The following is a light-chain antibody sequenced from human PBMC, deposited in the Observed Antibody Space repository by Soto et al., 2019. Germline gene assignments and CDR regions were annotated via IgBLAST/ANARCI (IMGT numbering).Light chain of an antibody. CDR1: QSVGSF. Sequence: EIVLTQSPATLSLSPGERATLSCRASQSVGSFLAWYQQKPGQAPRLLIYDTSTRATGIPARFSGSGSGTGFPLNISSLEPEEFAVYYCQQRNSWPPTFTFGQGTRLEIK. CDR3: QQRNSWPPTFT. V-gene: IGKV3-11*01. CDR2: DTS. J-gene: IGKJ5*01.